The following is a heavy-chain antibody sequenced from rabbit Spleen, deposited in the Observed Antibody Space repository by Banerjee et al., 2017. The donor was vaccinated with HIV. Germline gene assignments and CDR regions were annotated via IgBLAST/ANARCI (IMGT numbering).Heavy chain of an antibody. D-gene: IGHD2-1*01. CDR2: IYTGSGDT. J-gene: IGHJ3*01. CDR1: GFSLSSSYD. Sequence: VESGGGLVHPGTSLTLTCTASGFSLSSSYDMCWVRQAPGKGLEWIGCIYTGSGDTAYASWATGRFTVSKTSSTTVTLQLNSLTAADTATYFCARGSAAMTMVIIGYYLSLWGQGTLVTVS. V-gene: IGHV1S40*01. CDR3: ARGSAAMTMVIIGYYLSL.